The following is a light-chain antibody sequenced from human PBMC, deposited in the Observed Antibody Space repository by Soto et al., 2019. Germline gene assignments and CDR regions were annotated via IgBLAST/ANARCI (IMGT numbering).Light chain of an antibody. CDR2: AAS. J-gene: IGKJ3*01. Sequence: IQLTQSPSSLSASVGDRVTITCRASQGISCYLAWYQQKPGKAPKLLIYAASTLQSGVPSRFSGSGSGTDFTLTISSLQPEDFATYYCQQLNSYPPGTFGPGTKVDIK. CDR3: QQLNSYPPGT. V-gene: IGKV1-9*01. CDR1: QGISCY.